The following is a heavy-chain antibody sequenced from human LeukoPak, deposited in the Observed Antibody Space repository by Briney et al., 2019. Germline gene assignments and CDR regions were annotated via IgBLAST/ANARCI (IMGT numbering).Heavy chain of an antibody. Sequence: PSETLSLTCTVSGGPISSYYWSWIRQPPGKGLEWIGYIYYSGSTNYNPSLKSRVIISVDTSKNQFSLKVSSVTAADTAVYYCASGYSSGWYSWWGQGTLVTVSS. J-gene: IGHJ4*02. CDR3: ASGYSSGWYSW. D-gene: IGHD6-19*01. CDR1: GGPISSYY. CDR2: IYYSGST. V-gene: IGHV4-59*08.